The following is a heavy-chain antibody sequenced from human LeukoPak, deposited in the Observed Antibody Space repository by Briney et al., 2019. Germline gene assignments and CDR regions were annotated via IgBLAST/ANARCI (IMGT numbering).Heavy chain of an antibody. CDR1: GGSFSGYY. J-gene: IGHJ6*03. CDR3: ARGRRVPAYYYMDV. V-gene: IGHV4-34*01. D-gene: IGHD2-2*01. Sequence: PSETLSLTCAVYGGSFSGYYWSWIRQPPGKGLEWIGEINHSGSTNYNPSLKSRVTISVDTSKNQFSLKLSSVTAAGTAVYYCARGRRVPAYYYMDVWGKGTTVTVSS. CDR2: INHSGST.